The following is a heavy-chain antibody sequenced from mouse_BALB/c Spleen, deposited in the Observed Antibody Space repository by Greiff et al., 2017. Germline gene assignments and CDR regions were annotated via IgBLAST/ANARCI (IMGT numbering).Heavy chain of an antibody. V-gene: IGHV5-17*02. D-gene: IGHD1-1*01. CDR1: GFTFSSFG. Sequence: DVKLVESGGGLVQPGGSRKLSCAASGFTFSSFGMHWVRQAPEKGLEWVAYISSGSSTIYYADTVKGRFTISRDNPKNTLFLQMTILRSEDTAMYYCARRHYGSSYDYAMDYWGQGTSVTVSS. CDR2: ISSGSSTI. CDR3: ARRHYGSSYDYAMDY. J-gene: IGHJ4*01.